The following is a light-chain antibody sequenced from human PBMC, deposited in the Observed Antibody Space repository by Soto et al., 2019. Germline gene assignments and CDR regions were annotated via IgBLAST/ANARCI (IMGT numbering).Light chain of an antibody. J-gene: IGLJ2*01. CDR1: VLPRQF. V-gene: IGLV3-25*03. Sequence: SYELTQPPSVSGSPGQTARITCSGDVLPRQFVYWYQQKSGQAPVLVIYKDSDRPSGIPERFSGSTSGTTVTLTISAVQAEDEADYYCHSADSSDSFRVVFGGGTQLTVL. CDR2: KDS. CDR3: HSADSSDSFRVV.